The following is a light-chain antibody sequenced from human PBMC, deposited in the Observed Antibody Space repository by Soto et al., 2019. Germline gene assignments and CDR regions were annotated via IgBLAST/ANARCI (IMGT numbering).Light chain of an antibody. Sequence: QSVLTQPASVSGSPGQSITISCTGTSSDIGTYKYDSWFQHHPGKAPKLIIFEVSNRPSGISDRFSGFKSANTAYLTISGVQPEDEADYHCSSYTTIKTVVFGGGTKLTVL. CDR3: SSYTTIKTVV. V-gene: IGLV2-14*01. J-gene: IGLJ2*01. CDR1: SSDIGTYKY. CDR2: EVS.